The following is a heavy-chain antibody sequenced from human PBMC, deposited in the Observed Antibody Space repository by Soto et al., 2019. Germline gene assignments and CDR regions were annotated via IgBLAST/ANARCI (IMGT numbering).Heavy chain of an antibody. D-gene: IGHD3-10*02. CDR2: IYSGGST. CDR3: ERAPLYGDLDQ. Sequence: EVQLVESGGGLVQPGGSLRLSCAASGFTVSSNYMSWVRQAPGKGLEWVSVIYSGGSTYYADSVKGRFNIYRHNSKNTLYLKMNTLRAGDTAVYFCERAPLYGDLDQWGQGSLVTVS. J-gene: IGHJ4*02. CDR1: GFTVSSNY. V-gene: IGHV3-53*04.